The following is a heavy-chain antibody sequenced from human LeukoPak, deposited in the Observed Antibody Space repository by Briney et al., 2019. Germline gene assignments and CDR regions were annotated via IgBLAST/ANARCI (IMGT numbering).Heavy chain of an antibody. D-gene: IGHD6-13*01. CDR3: AKGGVSDSGSWYGDYFDY. Sequence: GRSLRLSCAASGFTFSSYGMHWVRQAPGKGLEWVAVTSYDGSNKHYADSVKGRFTISRDNSKNTLYLQLNSLRTEDTAVYYCAKGGVSDSGSWYGDYFDYWGQGTLVTVSS. CDR2: TSYDGSNK. V-gene: IGHV3-30*18. J-gene: IGHJ4*02. CDR1: GFTFSSYG.